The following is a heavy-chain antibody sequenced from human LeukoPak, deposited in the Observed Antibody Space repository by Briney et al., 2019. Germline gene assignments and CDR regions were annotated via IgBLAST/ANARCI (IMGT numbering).Heavy chain of an antibody. Sequence: PGGSLRLSCAASGFTFSSYSMNWVRQAPGKGLEWVSSISSSSYIYYADSVKGRFTISRDNAKNSLHLQMNSLRAEDTAVYYCARDLTVTTGGEGYWGQGTLVTVSS. V-gene: IGHV3-21*01. CDR3: ARDLTVTTGGEGY. D-gene: IGHD4-17*01. CDR2: ISSSSYI. CDR1: GFTFSSYS. J-gene: IGHJ4*02.